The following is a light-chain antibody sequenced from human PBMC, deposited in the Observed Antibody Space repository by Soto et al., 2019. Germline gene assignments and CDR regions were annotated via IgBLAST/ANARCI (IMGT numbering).Light chain of an antibody. CDR1: QSVSSNY. CDR2: GAS. Sequence: EIVFTQSPGTLSLSPGERVTLSCRASQSVSSNYLAWYQQKPGQAPRLLIYGASTRATGIPARFSGSGSGTDFTLTISRLEPEDFAVYYCQQYGSSGTFGQGTKVDI. J-gene: IGKJ1*01. CDR3: QQYGSSGT. V-gene: IGKV3-20*01.